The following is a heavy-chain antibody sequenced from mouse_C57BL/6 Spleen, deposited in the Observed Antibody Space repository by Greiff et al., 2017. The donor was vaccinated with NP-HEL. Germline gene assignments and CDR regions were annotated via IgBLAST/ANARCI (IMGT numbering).Heavy chain of an antibody. J-gene: IGHJ1*03. Sequence: EVKLMESGGGLVKPGGSLKLSCAASGFTFSDYGMHWVRQAPEKGLEWVAYISSGSSTIYYADTVKGRFTISRDNAKNTLFLQMTSLRSEDTAMYYCARPNSLLLGWYFDVWGTGTTVTVSS. V-gene: IGHV5-17*01. D-gene: IGHD1-1*01. CDR2: ISSGSSTI. CDR1: GFTFSDYG. CDR3: ARPNSLLLGWYFDV.